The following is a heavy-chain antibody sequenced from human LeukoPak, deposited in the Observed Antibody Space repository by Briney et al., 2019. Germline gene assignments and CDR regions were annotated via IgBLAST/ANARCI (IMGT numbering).Heavy chain of an antibody. Sequence: GGSLRLSCVASGFSFSSFAMSWVRQTPGKGLEWVSTIGTSGSDKYYADSVKGRFTMSRDNSENTLYLQMNSLRAEDTAVYYCARDISTMVRGVYNWFDPWGQGTLVTVSS. V-gene: IGHV3-23*05. J-gene: IGHJ5*02. D-gene: IGHD3-10*01. CDR1: GFSFSSFA. CDR3: ARDISTMVRGVYNWFDP. CDR2: IGTSGSDK.